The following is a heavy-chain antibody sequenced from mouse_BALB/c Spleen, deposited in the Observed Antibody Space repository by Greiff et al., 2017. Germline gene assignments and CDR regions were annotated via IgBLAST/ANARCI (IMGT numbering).Heavy chain of an antibody. CDR2: INPSNGGT. D-gene: IGHD1-2*01. J-gene: IGHJ4*01. V-gene: IGHV1S81*02. CDR1: GYTFTSYY. CDR3: TRGITTARGAMDY. Sequence: QVQLKESGAELVKPGASVKLSCKASGYTFTSYYMYWVKQRPGQGLEWIGGINPSNGGTNFNEKFKSKATLTVDKSSSTAYMQLSSLTSEDSAVYYCTRGITTARGAMDYWGQGTSVTVSS.